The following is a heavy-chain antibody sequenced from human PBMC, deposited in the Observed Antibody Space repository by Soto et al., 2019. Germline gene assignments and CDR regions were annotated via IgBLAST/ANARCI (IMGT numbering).Heavy chain of an antibody. CDR2: IYSSGNT. Sequence: SETLSLTCSVSGGTISGCYWTWIRQPAGKGLEWIGRIYSSGNTKYNPSLQSRVTMSLDTSNNQFSLRLTSVTAADTAVYYCARGQRFSDWFDPWGQGTLVTVSS. CDR1: GGTISGCY. CDR3: ARGQRFSDWFDP. V-gene: IGHV4-4*07. J-gene: IGHJ5*02. D-gene: IGHD3-3*01.